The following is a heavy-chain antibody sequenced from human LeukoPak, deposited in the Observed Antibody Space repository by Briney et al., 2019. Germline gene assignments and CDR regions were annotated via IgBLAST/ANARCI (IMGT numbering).Heavy chain of an antibody. D-gene: IGHD1-26*01. V-gene: IGHV4-59*01. J-gene: IGHJ4*02. CDR1: GGSISSYY. CDR3: ARYLVGKSYRYFDY. CDR2: IYYSYSGDSGRT. Sequence: PSETLSLTCTVSGGSISSYYWTWMRQPPGKGLEWIGYIYYSYSGDSGRTNYNPSLKSRVTISADTSKNQLSLNLSSVTAADTAVYYCARYLVGKSYRYFDYWGQGTLVTVSS.